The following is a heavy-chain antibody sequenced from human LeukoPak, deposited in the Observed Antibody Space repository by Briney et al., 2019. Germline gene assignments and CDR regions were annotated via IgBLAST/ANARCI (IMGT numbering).Heavy chain of an antibody. J-gene: IGHJ4*02. CDR3: ARDSTYWYDSGSSGPHYFDY. Sequence: GRSPRLSCAASGFIFSNYAMHWVRQAPGKGLEWVALISSDGSKTYHADSVKGRFSITRDNSKNTLYLQLNSLRAEDTSVYYCARDSTYWYDSGSSGPHYFDYWGQGTLVTASS. D-gene: IGHD3-10*01. CDR2: ISSDGSKT. V-gene: IGHV3-30*01. CDR1: GFIFSNYA.